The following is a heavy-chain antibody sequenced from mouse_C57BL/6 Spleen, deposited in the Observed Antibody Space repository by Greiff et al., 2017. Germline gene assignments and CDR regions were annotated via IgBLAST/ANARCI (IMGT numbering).Heavy chain of an antibody. J-gene: IGHJ3*01. V-gene: IGHV1-15*01. CDR1: GYTFTDYE. D-gene: IGHD2-3*01. CDR2: IDPETGGT. CDR3: TRVPYDGFAY. Sequence: VKLQESGAELVRPGASVTLSCKASGYTFTDYEMHWVKQTPVHGLEWIGAIDPETGGTAYNQKFKGKAILTADKSSSTAYMELRSLTSEDSAVYYCTRVPYDGFAYWGQGTLVTVSA.